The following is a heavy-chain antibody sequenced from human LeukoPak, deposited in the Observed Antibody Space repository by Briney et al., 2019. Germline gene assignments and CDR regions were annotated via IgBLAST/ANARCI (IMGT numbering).Heavy chain of an antibody. J-gene: IGHJ4*02. Sequence: GGSLRLSCAASGFTFSSYAMSLVRQAPGKGLQWVSAISGSGGSTYYADSVKGLFTISRDNPNNTLYLQMNGLRAEDTAVYYCAKLGGSGSYHFDYWGQGSLVTVCS. V-gene: IGHV3-23*01. CDR3: AKLGGSGSYHFDY. CDR1: GFTFSSYA. CDR2: ISGSGGST. D-gene: IGHD1-26*01.